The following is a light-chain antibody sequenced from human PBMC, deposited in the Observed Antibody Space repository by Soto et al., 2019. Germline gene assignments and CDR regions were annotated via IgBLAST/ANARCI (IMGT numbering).Light chain of an antibody. CDR1: QSISTY. J-gene: IGKJ5*01. CDR2: DAS. CDR3: QQRSKLPIT. Sequence: EIVLTQSPATLSLSPGERAALSCRASQSISTYLAWYKQKPGQAPRLFIYDASNRATGIPARFSGSGSGTDFTLTISSLEPEDCAVYYCQQRSKLPITFGQGTRLEI. V-gene: IGKV3-11*01.